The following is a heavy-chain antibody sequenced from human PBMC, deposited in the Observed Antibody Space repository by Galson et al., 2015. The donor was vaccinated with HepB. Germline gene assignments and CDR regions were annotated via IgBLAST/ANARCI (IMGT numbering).Heavy chain of an antibody. Sequence: SLRLSCAASGFTFSSYGMHWVRQAPGKGLEWVAVIWYDGSNKYYADSVKGRFTISRDNSKNTLYLQMNSLRAEDTAVYYCARIAIAAAGTGWFAPWGQGTLVTVSS. CDR3: ARIAIAAAGTGWFAP. D-gene: IGHD6-13*01. CDR2: IWYDGSNK. CDR1: GFTFSSYG. J-gene: IGHJ5*02. V-gene: IGHV3-33*08.